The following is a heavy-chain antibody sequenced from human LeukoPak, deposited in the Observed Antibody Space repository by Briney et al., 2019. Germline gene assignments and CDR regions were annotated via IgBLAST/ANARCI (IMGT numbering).Heavy chain of an antibody. CDR2: VSYDGSKK. V-gene: IGHV3-30*18. J-gene: IGHJ2*01. CDR1: GITFSTHG. D-gene: IGHD1-1*01. CDR3: AKEQTGHWYFDL. Sequence: GGSLRLSCAASGITFSTHGMHWVRQAPGKGLEWVAFVSYDGSKKYYADSVKGRFTISSDNSKKKLYLQMNSLRAEDTAVYYCAKEQTGHWYFDLWGRGTLVTVSS.